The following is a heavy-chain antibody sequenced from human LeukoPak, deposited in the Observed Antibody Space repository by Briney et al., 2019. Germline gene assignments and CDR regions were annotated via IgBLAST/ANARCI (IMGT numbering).Heavy chain of an antibody. CDR2: INGGGDAT. CDR1: GFTFNNNA. J-gene: IGHJ3*01. D-gene: IGHD2-2*01. V-gene: IGHV3-23*01. CDR3: ARCTASCYANAFDV. Sequence: PGCSLRLSCATSGFTFNNNAMSWVRQAPGKGLEWVSAINGGGDATEYADSVKGRFTISRDNSKNTLYLQMNSLRPDDTAVYYCARCTASCYANAFDVWGQGTLLTVSS.